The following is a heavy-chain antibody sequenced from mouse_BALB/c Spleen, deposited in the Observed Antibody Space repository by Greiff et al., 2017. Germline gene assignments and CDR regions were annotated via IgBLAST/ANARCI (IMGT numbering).Heavy chain of an antibody. CDR2: ISSGGSYT. Sequence: EVQGVESGGGLVKPGGSLKLSCAASGFTFSSYAMSWVRQTPEKRLEWVATISSGGSYTYYPDSVKGRFTISRDNAKNTLYLQRSSLRSEDTAMYYCARQIYDDYYDYWGQGTTLTVSS. CDR1: GFTFSSYA. V-gene: IGHV5-9-3*01. CDR3: ARQIYDDYYDY. J-gene: IGHJ2*01. D-gene: IGHD2-3*01.